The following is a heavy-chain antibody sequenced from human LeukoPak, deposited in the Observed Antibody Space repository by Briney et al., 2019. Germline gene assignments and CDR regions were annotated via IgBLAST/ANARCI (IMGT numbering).Heavy chain of an antibody. V-gene: IGHV4-31*02. D-gene: IGHD3-22*01. CDR3: ARARRGSGYTYWYFDL. CDR2: IYYSGST. Sequence: LTLSCAASGFTFSDYYMSWIRQPPGKGLEWIGYIYYSGSTYYNPSLKGRVTMSVDTSKNQFSLKLTSVTAADTAVYYCARARRGSGYTYWYFDLWGRGALVTVSS. J-gene: IGHJ2*01. CDR1: GFTFSDYY.